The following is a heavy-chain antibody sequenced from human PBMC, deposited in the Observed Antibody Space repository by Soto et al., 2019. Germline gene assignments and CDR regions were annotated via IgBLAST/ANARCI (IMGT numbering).Heavy chain of an antibody. Sequence: PSETLSLTCTVSGGSISSSSYYWGWIRQPPGKGLEWIGSIYYSGGTYYNPSLKSRVTISVDTSKNQFSLKLSSVTAADTAVYYCASANYYDSRISTGAYYYYGMDVWGQGTTVTVSS. CDR1: GGSISSSSYY. J-gene: IGHJ6*02. V-gene: IGHV4-39*01. D-gene: IGHD3-22*01. CDR3: ASANYYDSRISTGAYYYYGMDV. CDR2: IYYSGGT.